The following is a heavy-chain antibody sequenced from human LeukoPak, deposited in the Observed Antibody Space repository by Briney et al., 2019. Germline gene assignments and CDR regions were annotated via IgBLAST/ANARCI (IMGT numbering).Heavy chain of an antibody. CDR3: ARSVLFGSFDY. D-gene: IGHD3-10*02. Sequence: GGSLRLSCTASGFTFSSYWMSWVRQAPGKGLEWVANIKQDGSEKYYVDSVKGRFTISRDNAKNSLYLQMNSLRAEDTAVYYCARSVLFGSFDYWGQGTLVTVSS. V-gene: IGHV3-7*01. CDR1: GFTFSSYW. J-gene: IGHJ4*02. CDR2: IKQDGSEK.